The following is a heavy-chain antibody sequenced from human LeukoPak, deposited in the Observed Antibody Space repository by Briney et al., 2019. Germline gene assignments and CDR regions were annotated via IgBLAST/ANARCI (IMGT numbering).Heavy chain of an antibody. CDR3: ARTLRRYYFDY. V-gene: IGHV4-59*01. CDR1: GGSISSYY. J-gene: IGHJ4*02. CDR2: IYYSGST. Sequence: SETLSLTCTVSGGSISSYYWSWIRQPPGKGLEWIGYIYYSGSTNYNPSLKSQVTISVDTSKNQFSLKLSSVTAADTAVYYCARTLRRYYFDYWGQGTLVTVSS.